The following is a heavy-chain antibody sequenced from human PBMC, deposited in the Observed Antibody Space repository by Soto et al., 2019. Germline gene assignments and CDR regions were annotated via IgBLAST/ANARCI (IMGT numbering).Heavy chain of an antibody. Sequence: QITLKESGPTLVKPTQTLTLTCTFSGFSPSTSGVGVGWIRQPPGKALEWLALIYWDDDKRYSPSLKSRLTITKDTSKNQVVLTMTNMDPVDTATYYCAHLYYDILTGYLVFDYWGQGTLVTVSS. J-gene: IGHJ4*02. CDR2: IYWDDDK. D-gene: IGHD3-9*01. CDR3: AHLYYDILTGYLVFDY. V-gene: IGHV2-5*02. CDR1: GFSPSTSGVG.